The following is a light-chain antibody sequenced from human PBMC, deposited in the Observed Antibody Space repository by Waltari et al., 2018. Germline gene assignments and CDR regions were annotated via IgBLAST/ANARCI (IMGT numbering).Light chain of an antibody. Sequence: QSALPPPPSASGTPGQRVTISCSGSSSNIGTNLVNWYQQPPGKAPKLLVYRNDHRPSGVPDRFSGSKSGTSASLAISGLQSEDEADYYCAAWDDSLSGHWVFGGGTKVTVL. CDR3: AAWDDSLSGHWV. J-gene: IGLJ2*01. CDR1: SSNIGTNL. V-gene: IGLV1-44*01. CDR2: RND.